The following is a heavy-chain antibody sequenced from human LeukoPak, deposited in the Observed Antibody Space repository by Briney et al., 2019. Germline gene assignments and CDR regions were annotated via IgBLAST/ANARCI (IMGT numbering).Heavy chain of an antibody. CDR2: FDPEDGET. CDR3: ATGPTLVGATVYYMDV. V-gene: IGHV1-24*01. J-gene: IGHJ6*03. CDR1: GYTLTELS. Sequence: EASVKVSCKVSGYTLTELSMHWVRQAPGKGLEWMGGFDPEDGETIYAQKFQGRVTMTEDTSTDTAYMELCSLRSEDTAVYYCATGPTLVGATVYYMDVWGKGTTVTISS. D-gene: IGHD1-26*01.